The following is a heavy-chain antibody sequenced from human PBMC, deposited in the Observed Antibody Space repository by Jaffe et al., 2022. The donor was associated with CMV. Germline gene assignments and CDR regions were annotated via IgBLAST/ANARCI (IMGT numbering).Heavy chain of an antibody. D-gene: IGHD2-15*01. V-gene: IGHV4-59*01. Sequence: QVQLQESGPGLVKPSETLSLTCTVSGDSITNYYWSWIRQPPGKGLEWIGYIYSGGNTNYNPSLKSRVAISVDTSKNQFSLKLSSVTAADTAVYYCVRDTADCSGGSCYAFDYWGQGTLVTVSS. J-gene: IGHJ4*02. CDR2: IYSGGNT. CDR1: GDSITNYY. CDR3: VRDTADCSGGSCYAFDY.